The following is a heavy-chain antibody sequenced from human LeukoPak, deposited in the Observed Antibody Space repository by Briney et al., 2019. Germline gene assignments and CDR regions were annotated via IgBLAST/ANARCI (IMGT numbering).Heavy chain of an antibody. V-gene: IGHV4-30-2*01. Sequence: SETLSLTCTVSGGSISSGGYYWSWIRQPPGKGLEWIGYIYHSGSTYYNPSLKSRVTISVDTSKNQFSLKLSSVTAADTAVYYCARLTISQDIVVVVAATPKAPPDYWGQGTLVTVSS. CDR2: IYHSGST. CDR1: GGSISSGGYY. J-gene: IGHJ4*02. D-gene: IGHD2-15*01. CDR3: ARLTISQDIVVVVAATPKAPPDY.